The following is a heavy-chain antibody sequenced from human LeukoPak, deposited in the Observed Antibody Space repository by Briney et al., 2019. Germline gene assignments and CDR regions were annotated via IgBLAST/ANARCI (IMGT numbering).Heavy chain of an antibody. CDR3: ARDRSTMPN. CDR2: ISSSGTTI. Sequence: PGGSLRLSCAASGFTFSSYEMNWVRQAPGKGLEWVSYISSSGTTIYYADSVKGRFTIPRDNAKNSLFLQMNSLRAEDTAVYYCARDRSTMPNWGQGSLVTVSS. D-gene: IGHD5-24*01. CDR1: GFTFSSYE. V-gene: IGHV3-48*03. J-gene: IGHJ4*02.